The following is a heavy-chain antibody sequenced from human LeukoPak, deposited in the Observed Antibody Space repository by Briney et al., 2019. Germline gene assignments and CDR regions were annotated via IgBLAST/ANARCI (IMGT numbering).Heavy chain of an antibody. CDR1: GFTFSNYW. CDR3: ARENFPTIRGYCTGGSCALDF. D-gene: IGHD2-15*01. J-gene: IGHJ4*02. CDR2: INQDESEK. V-gene: IGHV3-7*03. Sequence: GGSLRLSCAASGFTFSNYWMSWVRQAPGKGLEWVANINQDESEKKYVDSVKGRFTISRDNAKNTLYLQMISLRAEDTAVYYCARENFPTIRGYCTGGSCALDFWGQGTLVTVSS.